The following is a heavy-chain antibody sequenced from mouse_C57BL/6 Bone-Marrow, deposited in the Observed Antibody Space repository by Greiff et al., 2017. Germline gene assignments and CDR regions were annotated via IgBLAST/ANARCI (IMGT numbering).Heavy chain of an antibody. J-gene: IGHJ1*03. CDR1: GFSLTSYG. CDR2: IWGGGST. V-gene: IGHV2-9*01. D-gene: IGHD1-1*01. Sequence: VQLVESGPGLVAPSQSLSITCTVSGFSLTSYGVDWVRQPPGKGLEWLGVIWGGGSTNNYSALMSRLSISKDNSKSQVFLNKNSLQTDNTAMYYCARRYYGSIHWYFDVWGTGTTVTVSS. CDR3: ARRYYGSIHWYFDV.